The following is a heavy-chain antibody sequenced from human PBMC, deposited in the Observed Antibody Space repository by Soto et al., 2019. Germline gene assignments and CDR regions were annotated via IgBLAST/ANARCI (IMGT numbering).Heavy chain of an antibody. D-gene: IGHD4-17*01. J-gene: IGHJ2*01. CDR2: ISGGGGTT. Sequence: EVQLLESGGGLVQPGGSLRLSCAASGFTFSSYAMSWVRQAPGKGLAWVSGISGGGGTTYYADSGKGRFTISRDNSKNTLELQMNSLRAEDTALYYCAKSTRGATVTFWYFDLWGRGSLVAVSS. V-gene: IGHV3-23*01. CDR1: GFTFSSYA. CDR3: AKSTRGATVTFWYFDL.